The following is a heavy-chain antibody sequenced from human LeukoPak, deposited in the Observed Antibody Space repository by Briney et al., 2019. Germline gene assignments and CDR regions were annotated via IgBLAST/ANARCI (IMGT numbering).Heavy chain of an antibody. J-gene: IGHJ4*02. Sequence: GGSLRLSCAASGFILSNYNMNWVRQAPGKGLEWVSYISSMSGSTIYYADFAKGRFTISRDNAKNSLYLQMNSLRAEDTAVYYCARGVLGYSYSDYWGQGTLVTVSS. CDR1: GFILSNYN. V-gene: IGHV3-48*04. D-gene: IGHD5-18*01. CDR2: ISSMSGSTI. CDR3: ARGVLGYSYSDY.